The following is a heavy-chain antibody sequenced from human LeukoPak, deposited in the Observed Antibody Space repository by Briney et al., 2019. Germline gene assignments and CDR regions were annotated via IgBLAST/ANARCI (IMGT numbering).Heavy chain of an antibody. Sequence: SVKVSCKASGGTFSSYAISWVRQAPGQGLEWMGGIIPIFGTANYAQKFQGRVTITADESTSTAYMELSSLRSEDTAVYYCARIVGATVNWYFDLWGRGTLVTVSS. J-gene: IGHJ2*01. CDR3: ARIVGATVNWYFDL. CDR1: GGTFSSYA. V-gene: IGHV1-69*13. D-gene: IGHD1-26*01. CDR2: IIPIFGTA.